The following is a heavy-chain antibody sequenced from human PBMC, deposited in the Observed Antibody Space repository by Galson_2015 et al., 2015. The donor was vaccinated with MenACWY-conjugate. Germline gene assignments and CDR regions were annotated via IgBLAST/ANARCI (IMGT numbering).Heavy chain of an antibody. V-gene: IGHV1-58*01. J-gene: IGHJ6*02. CDR1: GFTFTSSA. Sequence: SVKVSCKASGFTFTSSAVQWVRQARGQRLEWIGWIVVGSGNTNYAQKFQERVTITRDMSTSTAFMGLSSLRSEDTAVYYCAAPIHDYGDRDLLAERYYYYGMDVWGQGTTVTVSS. CDR2: IVVGSGNT. CDR3: AAPIHDYGDRDLLAERYYYYGMDV. D-gene: IGHD4-17*01.